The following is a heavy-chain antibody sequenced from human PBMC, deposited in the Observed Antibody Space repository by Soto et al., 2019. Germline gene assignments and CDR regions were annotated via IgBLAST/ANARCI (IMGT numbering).Heavy chain of an antibody. Sequence: RRLSCAASGFTFNNYWMHWVRQAPGKGLVWVSRIKTDGSVTTYADSVKGQFTISRNNAKNTLYLQMNSLRDEDTAVYFCARGGAAVGIHYDYWGQGTLVTVSS. J-gene: IGHJ4*02. CDR1: GFTFNNYW. V-gene: IGHV3-74*01. CDR2: IKTDGSVT. CDR3: ARGGAAVGIHYDY. D-gene: IGHD6-13*01.